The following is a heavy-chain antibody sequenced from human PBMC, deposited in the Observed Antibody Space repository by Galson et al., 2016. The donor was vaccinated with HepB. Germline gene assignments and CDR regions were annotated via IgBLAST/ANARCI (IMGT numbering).Heavy chain of an antibody. J-gene: IGHJ4*02. CDR2: TWYDGSNK. Sequence: SLRLSCAASGFTFSSYGMHWVRQAPGKGLEWVAVTWYDGSNKYYADSVKGRFTISRDNSKNTLYLQMNSLRVEDMAVYFCARLQWELVDYWGQGTLVTVSS. CDR1: GFTFSSYG. CDR3: ARLQWELVDY. D-gene: IGHD1-26*01. V-gene: IGHV3-33*01.